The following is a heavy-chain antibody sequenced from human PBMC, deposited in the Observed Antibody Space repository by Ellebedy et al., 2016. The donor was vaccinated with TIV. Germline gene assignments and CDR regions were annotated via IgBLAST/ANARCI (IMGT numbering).Heavy chain of an antibody. CDR2: IWYDGSNK. CDR1: GFTFSSYG. CDR3: ARDSVAYYYGSGRHHWFDY. Sequence: PGGSLRLSCAASGFTFSSYGMHRVRQAPGKGLEWVAVIWYDGSNKYYADSVKGRFTISRDNSKNTLYLQMNSLRAEDTAVYYCARDSVAYYYGSGRHHWFDYWGQGTLVTVSS. V-gene: IGHV3-33*08. J-gene: IGHJ4*02. D-gene: IGHD3-10*01.